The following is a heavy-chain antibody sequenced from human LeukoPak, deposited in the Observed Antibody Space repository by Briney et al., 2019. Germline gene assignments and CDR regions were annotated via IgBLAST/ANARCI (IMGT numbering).Heavy chain of an antibody. Sequence: SVKVSCKASGGTFSSYAISWVRQAPGQELEWMGGIIPIFGTANYAQKFQGRVTNTADKSTSTAYMELSSLRSEDTAVYYCARVAYDILTGYYNYYYYGMDVWGKGTTVTVSS. CDR3: ARVAYDILTGYYNYYYYGMDV. J-gene: IGHJ6*04. D-gene: IGHD3-9*01. CDR1: GGTFSSYA. V-gene: IGHV1-69*06. CDR2: IIPIFGTA.